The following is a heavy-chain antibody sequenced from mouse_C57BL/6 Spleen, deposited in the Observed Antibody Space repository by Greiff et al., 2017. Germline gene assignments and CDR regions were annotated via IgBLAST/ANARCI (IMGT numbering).Heavy chain of an antibody. V-gene: IGHV1-82*01. CDR1: GYAFSSSW. CDR2: IYPGDGDT. D-gene: IGHD2-5*01. J-gene: IGHJ3*01. Sequence: QVHVKQSGPELVKPGASVKISCKASGYAFSSSWMNWVKQRPGKGLEWIGRIYPGDGDTNYNGKFKGKATLPAAKYSSTAYMQLSSLTSEDSAVYFCAKSSYSNYVGTWFAYWGQGTLVTVSA. CDR3: AKSSYSNYVGTWFAY.